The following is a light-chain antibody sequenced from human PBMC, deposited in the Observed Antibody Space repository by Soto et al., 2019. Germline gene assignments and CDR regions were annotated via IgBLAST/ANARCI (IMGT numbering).Light chain of an antibody. J-gene: IGLJ3*02. CDR2: EDS. CDR1: SSDVGSYNL. Sequence: QSALTQPASVSGSPGQSITISCTGTSSDVGSYNLVSWYQQHPGKAPKLMIYEDSKRPSGVSNRFSGSKSANAASLTISGLQAEDEADYYCSSFTSSNTWVFGGGTKLTVL. CDR3: SSFTSSNTWV. V-gene: IGLV2-14*02.